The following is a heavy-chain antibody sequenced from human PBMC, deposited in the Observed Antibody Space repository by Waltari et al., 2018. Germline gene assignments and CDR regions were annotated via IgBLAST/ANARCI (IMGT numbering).Heavy chain of an antibody. CDR2: VSYSATT. D-gene: IGHD1-1*01. CDR1: GVSITSNRHY. V-gene: IGHV4-39*01. Sequence: QLQLQESGPRLVRPSETLSLICRVSGVSITSNRHYWAWVRKSPGQGLELIGTVSYSATTSIRPSLKSRVSVSSDTSKNQVSLILGSVTAADMAVYYCATSIGASVGTAAFDVWGQGTMVTVSS. CDR3: ATSIGASVGTAAFDV. J-gene: IGHJ3*01.